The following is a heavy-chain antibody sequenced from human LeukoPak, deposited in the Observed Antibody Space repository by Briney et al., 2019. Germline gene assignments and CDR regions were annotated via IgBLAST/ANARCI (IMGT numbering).Heavy chain of an antibody. CDR2: ISGSGGST. J-gene: IGHJ1*01. CDR3: AKIIGVYDSGGSPFQH. CDR1: GFTFSSYA. V-gene: IGHV3-23*01. D-gene: IGHD3-22*01. Sequence: GGSLRLSCAASGFTFSSYAMSWVRQAPGKGLEWVSAISGSGGSTYYADSVKGRFTISRDNSKNTLYLQMNSLRAEDTAVYYCAKIIGVYDSGGSPFQHWGQGTLVTVTS.